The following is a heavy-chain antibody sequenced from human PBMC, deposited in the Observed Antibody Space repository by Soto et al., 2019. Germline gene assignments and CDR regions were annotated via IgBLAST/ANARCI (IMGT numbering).Heavy chain of an antibody. CDR1: GFTFSSYA. CDR2: ISGRGGST. CDR3: AKVGDYYGSGRYCALDI. V-gene: IGHV3-23*01. D-gene: IGHD3-10*01. J-gene: IGHJ3*02. Sequence: EVQLLESGGGLVQPGGSLRLFCAASGFTFSSYAMSWVRQAPGKGLEWVSAISGRGGSTYYADSVKGRFTISRDNTKNTRYLQRNSVRAEDTAVYYCAKVGDYYGSGRYCALDIWGQGTMVTVAS.